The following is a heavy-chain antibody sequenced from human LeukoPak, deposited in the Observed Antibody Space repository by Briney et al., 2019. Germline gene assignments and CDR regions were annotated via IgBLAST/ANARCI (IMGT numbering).Heavy chain of an antibody. V-gene: IGHV3-23*01. CDR2: ISGSGGTT. J-gene: IGHJ4*02. CDR1: GFTFSSYG. D-gene: IGHD3-22*01. Sequence: GGALRLSCAASGFTFSSYGMSWVRQAPGKGLEWVSAISGSGGTTYDADSVKGRFTISRDNSKNTLYLQMNSLKAEDTAVYYCASDSVDDSSGYYPSNWGQGTLVTVSS. CDR3: ASDSVDDSSGYYPSN.